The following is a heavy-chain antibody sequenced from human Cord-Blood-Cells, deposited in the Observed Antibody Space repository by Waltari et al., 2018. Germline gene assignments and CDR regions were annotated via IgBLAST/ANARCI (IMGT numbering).Heavy chain of an antibody. CDR2: IYHSGST. V-gene: IGHV4-38-2*02. D-gene: IGHD3-22*01. J-gene: IGHJ3*02. Sequence: QVQLQESGPGLVKPSETLSLTCAVSGYSISSGYYWGWIRQPPGTGLAWIGSIYHSGSTYYNPSLKSRVTISVDTSKNQFSLKLSSVTAADTAVYYCARDGPLYYYDSSGYSGAFDIWGQGTMVTVSS. CDR3: ARDGPLYYYDSSGYSGAFDI. CDR1: GYSISSGYY.